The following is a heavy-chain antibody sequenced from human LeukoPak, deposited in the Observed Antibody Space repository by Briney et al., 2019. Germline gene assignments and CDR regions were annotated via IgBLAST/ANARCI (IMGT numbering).Heavy chain of an antibody. CDR3: ARDLGGFDP. CDR1: GVSISSGDYY. J-gene: IGHJ5*02. Sequence: ASETLSLTCTVSGVSISSGDYYWSWIRQPPGKGLEWIGYTYYSGSTYYNPSLKSRVTMSVDTSKNQFSLKLSSVTAADTAVYYCARDLGGFDPWGQGTLVTVSS. D-gene: IGHD3-16*01. CDR2: TYYSGST. V-gene: IGHV4-30-4*01.